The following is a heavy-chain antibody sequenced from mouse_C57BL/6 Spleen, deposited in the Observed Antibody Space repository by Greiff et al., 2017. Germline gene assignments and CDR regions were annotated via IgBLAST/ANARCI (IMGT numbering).Heavy chain of an antibody. CDR3: ARRDGQGAMDY. V-gene: IGHV1-82*01. Sequence: QVQLQQSGPELVKPGASVKISCKASGYAFSSSWMNWVKQRPGKGLEWIGRIYPGDGDTNYNGKLKGKATLTADKSSSTAYMQLSSLTSEDSAVYFCARRDGQGAMDYWGQGTSVTVSS. CDR1: GYAFSSSW. CDR2: IYPGDGDT. D-gene: IGHD2-3*01. J-gene: IGHJ4*01.